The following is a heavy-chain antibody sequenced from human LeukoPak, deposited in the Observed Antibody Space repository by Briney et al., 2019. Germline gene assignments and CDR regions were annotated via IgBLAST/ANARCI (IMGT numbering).Heavy chain of an antibody. CDR3: ASTSYSSTTRYYYYYGMDV. CDR2: IRYDGSNK. D-gene: IGHD6-13*01. V-gene: IGHV3-30*02. Sequence: GGSLRLSCAASGFTFSSYGMHWVRQAPGKGLEWVAFIRYDGSNKYYADSVKGRFTISRDNSKNTLYLQMNSLRAEDTAVYYCASTSYSSTTRYYYYYGMDVWGQGTTVTVSS. J-gene: IGHJ6*02. CDR1: GFTFSSYG.